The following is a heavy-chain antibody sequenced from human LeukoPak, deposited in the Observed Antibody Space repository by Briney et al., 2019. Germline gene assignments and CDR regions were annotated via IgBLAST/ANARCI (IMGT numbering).Heavy chain of an antibody. V-gene: IGHV3-23*01. CDR1: GFTFSSYG. D-gene: IGHD1-7*01. CDR2: ISGSGGST. Sequence: PGGSLRLSCAASGFTFSSYGMSWVRQAPGKGLEWVSAISGSGGSTYYADSVKGRLTISRDNAKNSLYLQMNSLRVEDTAVYYCARAHNWKYGTFDYWGQGTLVTVSS. CDR3: ARAHNWKYGTFDY. J-gene: IGHJ4*02.